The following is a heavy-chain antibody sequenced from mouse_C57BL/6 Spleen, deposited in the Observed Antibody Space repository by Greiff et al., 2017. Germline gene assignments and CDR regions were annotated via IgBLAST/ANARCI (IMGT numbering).Heavy chain of an antibody. V-gene: IGHV5-4*01. CDR3: ARDPRSNYGYCDY. CDR1: GFTFSSYA. J-gene: IGHJ2*01. D-gene: IGHD2-5*01. Sequence: EVQGVESGGGLVKPGGSLKLSCAASGFTFSSYAMSWVRQTPEKRLEWVATISDGGSYTYYPDNVKGRFTISRDNAKNNLYLQMSHLKSEDTAMYYCARDPRSNYGYCDYWGQGTTLTVSS. CDR2: ISDGGSYT.